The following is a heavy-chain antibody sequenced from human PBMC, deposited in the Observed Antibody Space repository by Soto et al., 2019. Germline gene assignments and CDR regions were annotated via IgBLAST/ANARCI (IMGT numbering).Heavy chain of an antibody. CDR2: IYTRGST. J-gene: IGHJ6*02. Sequence: HVQLQESGPGLVKPSETLSLTCTVSGGSISSYYWSWLRQPAGNGLEWIGRIYTRGSTNYNPSRTSRITMSVDTSKNLFSLKLSSVTAAATAVYYCGRDNQLLGRKSMDVCGQGTTGTVS. D-gene: IGHD2-2*01. CDR1: GGSISSYY. V-gene: IGHV4-4*07. CDR3: GRDNQLLGRKSMDV.